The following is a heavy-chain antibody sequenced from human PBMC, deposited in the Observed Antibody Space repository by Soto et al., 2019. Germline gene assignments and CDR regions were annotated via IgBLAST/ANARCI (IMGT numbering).Heavy chain of an antibody. Sequence: GGSLRLSCAASGFTFSSYSMSWVRQAPGKGLEWVSSFIESSIYIYHADSVKGRFTVSRDNAKNSLFLQMNSLRAEDAAVYYCARHPGSSGWYGIGFDYWGQGTLVTVSS. J-gene: IGHJ4*02. D-gene: IGHD6-19*01. V-gene: IGHV3-21*01. CDR3: ARHPGSSGWYGIGFDY. CDR1: GFTFSSYS. CDR2: FIESSIYI.